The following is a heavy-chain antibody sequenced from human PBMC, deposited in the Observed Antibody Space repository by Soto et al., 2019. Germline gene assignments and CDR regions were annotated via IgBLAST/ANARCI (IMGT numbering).Heavy chain of an antibody. D-gene: IGHD1-1*01. CDR2: IGGSDGST. CDR1: GFTFSSYV. V-gene: IGHV3-23*01. CDR3: AKRNDGRDWPYYFDS. J-gene: IGHJ4*02. Sequence: GGSLRLSCAASGFTFSSYVMGWVRQAPGKGLEWVSTIGGSDGSTYYADSAKGRFTISRDNSKNTLYLQMNSLRAEDTAIYYCAKRNDGRDWPYYFDSWGQGTLVTVSS.